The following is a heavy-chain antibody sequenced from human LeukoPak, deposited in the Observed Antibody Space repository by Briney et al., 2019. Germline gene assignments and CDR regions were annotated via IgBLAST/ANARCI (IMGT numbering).Heavy chain of an antibody. CDR1: GYTFTGYY. CDR3: ATYSSSWYYFDC. D-gene: IGHD6-13*01. CDR2: INPNSGGT. V-gene: IGHV1-2*02. J-gene: IGHJ4*02. Sequence: ASVKVSCKASGYTFTGYYIHCVRQAPGQGLECMGWINPNSGGTDYAQKFQGRVTMTRDTSISTAYMELSRLRSDDTAMYYCATYSSSWYYFDCWGQGTLVTVSS.